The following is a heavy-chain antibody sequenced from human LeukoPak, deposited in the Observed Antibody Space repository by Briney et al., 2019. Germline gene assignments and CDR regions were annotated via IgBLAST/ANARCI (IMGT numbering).Heavy chain of an antibody. CDR1: GFTFSTFT. V-gene: IGHV3-21*01. D-gene: IGHD1-26*01. Sequence: GGSLRLSCVVSGFTFSTFTMNWVRQAPGKGLEWVSSITSGSSYRFYADSVKGRFTISRDNAKNSLYLQMNSLRAEDTAVYYCARDPYSGSYGNYYYYFMDVWGKGTTVTISS. CDR2: ITSGSSYR. J-gene: IGHJ6*03. CDR3: ARDPYSGSYGNYYYYFMDV.